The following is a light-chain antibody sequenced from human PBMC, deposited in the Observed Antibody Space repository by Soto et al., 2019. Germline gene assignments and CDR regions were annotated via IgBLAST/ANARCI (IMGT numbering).Light chain of an antibody. Sequence: SYELTQPPSVSVAPGQTARVTCGGNNIGSKTVHWYQQRPGQAPVLVVYDDRDRPSGIPERFSGSNSGNTAALTISRVEAGDEAEYYCQVWDSSSDHHLFGGGTKLTVL. CDR1: NIGSKT. J-gene: IGLJ2*01. CDR2: DDR. CDR3: QVWDSSSDHHL. V-gene: IGLV3-21*02.